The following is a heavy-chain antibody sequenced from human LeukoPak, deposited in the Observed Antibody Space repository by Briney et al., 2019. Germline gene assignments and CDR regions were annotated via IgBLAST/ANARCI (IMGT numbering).Heavy chain of an antibody. J-gene: IGHJ4*02. Sequence: HGGRRAIGKKLEWMGWINADNGNRKYSQKFQGRVTITRDTSASTAYMALSSLRSEDTAVYYCVRYYTPAYGESDRSSCFDYWGQGTLVTVSS. V-gene: IGHV1-3*01. D-gene: IGHD4-17*01. CDR2: INADNGNR. CDR3: VRYYTPAYGESDRSSCFDY.